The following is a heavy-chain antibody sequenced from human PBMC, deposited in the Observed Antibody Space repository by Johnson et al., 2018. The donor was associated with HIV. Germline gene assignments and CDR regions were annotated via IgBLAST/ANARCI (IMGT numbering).Heavy chain of an antibody. CDR3: AREAGYSDGYNGDAFDI. V-gene: IGHV3-33*08. Sequence: QVQLVESGGGVVQPGRSLRLSCAASGFTFSSYGMHWVRQAPGKGLEWVAFIRYDGSNKYYADSVKGRFTISRDNSKNTLYLQMNSLRAEDTAVYYCAREAGYSDGYNGDAFDIWGQGTMVTVSS. CDR2: IRYDGSNK. CDR1: GFTFSSYG. J-gene: IGHJ3*02. D-gene: IGHD5-18*01.